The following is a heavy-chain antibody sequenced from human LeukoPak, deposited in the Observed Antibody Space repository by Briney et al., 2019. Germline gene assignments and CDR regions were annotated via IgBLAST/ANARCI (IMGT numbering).Heavy chain of an antibody. D-gene: IGHD6-19*01. CDR3: ARQAVAHGGFDY. CDR1: GGSFSGYY. V-gene: IGHV4-34*01. J-gene: IGHJ4*02. Sequence: PSETLSLTCAVYGGSFSGYYCSWIRQPPGKGLEWIGEINHSGSTNYNPSLKSRVTISVDTSKNQFSLKLSSVTAADTAVYYCARQAVAHGGFDYWGQGTLVTVSS. CDR2: INHSGST.